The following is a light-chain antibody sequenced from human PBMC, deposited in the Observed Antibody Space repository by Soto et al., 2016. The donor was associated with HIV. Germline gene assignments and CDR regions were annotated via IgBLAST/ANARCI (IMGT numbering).Light chain of an antibody. V-gene: IGKV1-12*01. CDR2: AAS. J-gene: IGKJ1*01. CDR3: QQYTTYSRT. CDR1: QGISSW. Sequence: DIQMTQSPSSVSASVGDRVTITCRASQGISSWLAWYQQKPGKAPKLLIYAASILQSGVPSRFSGSGSGTEFTLTISSLLPDDFATYYCQQYTTYSRTFGQGTKVEIK.